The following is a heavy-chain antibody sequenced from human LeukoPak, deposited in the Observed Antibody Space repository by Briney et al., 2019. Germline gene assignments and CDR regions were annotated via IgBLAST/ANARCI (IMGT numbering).Heavy chain of an antibody. D-gene: IGHD6-19*01. CDR1: GFTVSNNY. CDR3: AREFRQTYNSGWSLDY. V-gene: IGHV3-53*01. CDR2: IYGGRNNT. J-gene: IGHJ4*02. Sequence: GGSLRLSCSVSGFTVSNNYMSWVRQAPGKGLEWVSVIYGGRNNTHYADSVKGRFTISRDNSKNTVYLQMNSLTAEDTAAYYCAREFRQTYNSGWSLDYGDQATLVTVSS.